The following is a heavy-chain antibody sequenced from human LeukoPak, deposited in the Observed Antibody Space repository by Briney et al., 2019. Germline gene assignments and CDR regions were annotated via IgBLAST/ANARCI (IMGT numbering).Heavy chain of an antibody. CDR1: GFTFSSYA. J-gene: IGHJ3*02. CDR2: ISYDGSNK. Sequence: GGSLRLSCAASGFTFSSYAMHWVRQAPGKGLEGVAVISYDGSNKYYADSVKGRFTISRDNSKNTLYLQMNSLRAEDTAVFYCARAFTSDAFDIWGQGTMVTVSS. D-gene: IGHD1-1*01. CDR3: ARAFTSDAFDI. V-gene: IGHV3-30-3*01.